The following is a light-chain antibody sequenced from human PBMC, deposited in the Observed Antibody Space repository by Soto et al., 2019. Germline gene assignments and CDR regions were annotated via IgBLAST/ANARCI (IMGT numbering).Light chain of an antibody. J-gene: IGLJ1*01. Sequence: QSVLTQPPSVSGAPGQRVTISCTGSNSNIGAGYDVQWYQQLPGTAPKLLIYDNNDRPSGVPDRFSGSKSGTSASLVITGLQAEDEADYYCQSYDNSLSGLYVFGTGTKLTVL. CDR3: QSYDNSLSGLYV. CDR2: DNN. V-gene: IGLV1-40*01. CDR1: NSNIGAGYD.